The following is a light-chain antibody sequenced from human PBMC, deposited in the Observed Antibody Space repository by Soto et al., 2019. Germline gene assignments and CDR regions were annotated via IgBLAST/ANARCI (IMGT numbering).Light chain of an antibody. Sequence: EIGMTQSPATLSVSPGERATLSCRASQSISSNLAWYQQKPGQAPRLLTYGASTRATGIPARFSGSGSGTEFTLTTSSLQPEDFAVYYCQQYYNWPRTFGQGTKVDIK. CDR3: QQYYNWPRT. CDR2: GAS. V-gene: IGKV3-15*01. J-gene: IGKJ1*01. CDR1: QSISSN.